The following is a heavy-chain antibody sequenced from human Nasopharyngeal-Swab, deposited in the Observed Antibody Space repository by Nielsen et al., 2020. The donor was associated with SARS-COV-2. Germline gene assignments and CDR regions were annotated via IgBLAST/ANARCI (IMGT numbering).Heavy chain of an antibody. CDR3: ANEEVPNDY. CDR1: GYTFSRYW. Sequence: GESLKISCAASGYTFSRYWMHWVRQAPGKGLEWVSGISIRGVTTYYADSVKGRFTISRDNSKNTVYLDMNSLRAEDTAVYYCANEEVPNDYWGQGTLVTVSS. V-gene: IGHV3-23*01. CDR2: ISIRGVTT. J-gene: IGHJ4*02.